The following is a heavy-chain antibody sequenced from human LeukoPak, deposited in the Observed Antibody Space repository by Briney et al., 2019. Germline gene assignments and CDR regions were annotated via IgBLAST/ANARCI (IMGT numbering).Heavy chain of an antibody. Sequence: GGSLRLSCAASGFTVSSYWMSWVRQAPGKGLEWVANIKQDGSEKYYVDSVKGRFTISRDNAKNSLYLQMNSLRAEDTAVYYCARAHSGSSLFDYWGQGTLVTVSS. CDR2: IKQDGSEK. V-gene: IGHV3-7*01. CDR1: GFTVSSYW. J-gene: IGHJ4*02. CDR3: ARAHSGSSLFDY. D-gene: IGHD1-26*01.